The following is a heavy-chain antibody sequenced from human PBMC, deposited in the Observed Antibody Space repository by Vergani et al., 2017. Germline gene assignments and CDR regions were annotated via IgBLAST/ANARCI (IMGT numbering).Heavy chain of an antibody. V-gene: IGHV1-69*12. CDR3: ARVYCSMAGDVPYYYYMDV. Sequence: QVQLVQSGAEVKKPGSSVKVSCKASGGTFSSYAISWVRQAPGQGLEWMGGIIPIFGTANYAQKFQGRVTITADESTSTAYMELSSVTAADTAVYYCARVYCSMAGDVPYYYYMDVWGKGTTVTVSS. D-gene: IGHD2-2*01. J-gene: IGHJ6*03. CDR2: IIPIFGTA. CDR1: GGTFSSYA.